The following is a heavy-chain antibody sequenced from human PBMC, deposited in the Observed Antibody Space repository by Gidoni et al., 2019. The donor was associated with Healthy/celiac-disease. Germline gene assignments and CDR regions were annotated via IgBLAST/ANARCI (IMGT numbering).Heavy chain of an antibody. CDR3: ARDLIVRTIAAAGYYYYYGMDV. Sequence: QVQLVQSGAEVKKPGASVKVSCKASGYTFTSYYMHWVRQAPGQGLEWMGIINPSGGSTSYAQKFQGRVTMTRDTSTSTVYMELSSLRSEDMAVYYCARDLIVRTIAAAGYYYYYGMDVWGQGTTVTVSS. CDR2: INPSGGST. CDR1: GYTFTSYY. D-gene: IGHD6-13*01. V-gene: IGHV1-46*03. J-gene: IGHJ6*02.